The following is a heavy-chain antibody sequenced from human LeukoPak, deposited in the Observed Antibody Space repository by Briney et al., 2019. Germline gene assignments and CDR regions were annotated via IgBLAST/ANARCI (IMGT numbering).Heavy chain of an antibody. D-gene: IGHD3-22*01. CDR1: GFTFNTYG. CDR3: AKGYGFDSSGSEHYFEN. CDR2: ISYDGSNK. V-gene: IGHV3-30*18. Sequence: GGSLRLSCAASGFTFNTYGMHWVRQAPGKGLEWVGVISYDGSNKYYAESVKGRFTISRDNSKNTLYLQMNSLRAEDTAVYYCAKGYGFDSSGSEHYFENWGQGILVTVSS. J-gene: IGHJ4*02.